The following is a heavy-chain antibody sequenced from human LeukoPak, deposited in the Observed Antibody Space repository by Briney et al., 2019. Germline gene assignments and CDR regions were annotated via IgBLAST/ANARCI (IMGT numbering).Heavy chain of an antibody. J-gene: IGHJ4*02. Sequence: SQTLSLTCTVSGGSISSGTYYWSWIRQPAGKGLEIGRIYTSGSTNYNPSLKSRVTISVDTSKNQFSLKLSSVTAADTAVYYCAREMVVAATPSFDYWGQGTLVTVSS. CDR1: GGSISSGTYY. V-gene: IGHV4-61*02. CDR2: IYTSGST. CDR3: AREMVVAATPSFDY. D-gene: IGHD2-15*01.